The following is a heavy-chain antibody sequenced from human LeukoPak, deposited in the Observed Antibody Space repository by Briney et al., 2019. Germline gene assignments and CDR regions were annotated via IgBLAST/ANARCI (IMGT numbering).Heavy chain of an antibody. V-gene: IGHV4-39*01. CDR3: ARHPYSGSHYY. Sequence: SETLSLTCTVSGGSISSSSYYWGWIRQPPGKWLEWIGSIYYSGSTYYNPSLKSRVTISVDTSKNQFSLKLSSETAADMAVYYCARHPYSGSHYYWGQGTLVTVSS. CDR1: GGSISSSSYY. D-gene: IGHD1-26*01. J-gene: IGHJ4*02. CDR2: IYYSGST.